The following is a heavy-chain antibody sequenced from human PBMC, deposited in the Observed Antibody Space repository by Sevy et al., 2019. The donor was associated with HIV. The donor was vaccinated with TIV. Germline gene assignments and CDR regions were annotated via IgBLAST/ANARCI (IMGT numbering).Heavy chain of an antibody. Sequence: GGSLRLSCTASGFTFSSYAMSWVRQAPGKGLEWVSTISGSGGNRYYADSLKGRFTITRDNSRNTVLLQMTNLRAEDTAVYYCAKNRVGSYPDYWGQGTRVTVSS. CDR2: ISGSGGNR. V-gene: IGHV3-23*01. CDR3: AKNRVGSYPDY. D-gene: IGHD1-26*01. J-gene: IGHJ4*02. CDR1: GFTFSSYA.